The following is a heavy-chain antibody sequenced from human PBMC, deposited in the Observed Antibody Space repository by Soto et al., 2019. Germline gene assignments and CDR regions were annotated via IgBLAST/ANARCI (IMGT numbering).Heavy chain of an antibody. V-gene: IGHV3-23*01. Sequence: GGSLRLSCAASGFTFSSYAMSWVRQAPGKGLEWVSAISGSGGSTYYADSVKGRFTISRDNSKNTLYLQMNSLRAEDTAVYYCAKVYCGGDCYSLDAVDSWGQGTMVTVS. D-gene: IGHD2-21*02. CDR2: ISGSGGST. J-gene: IGHJ3*02. CDR3: AKVYCGGDCYSLDAVDS. CDR1: GFTFSSYA.